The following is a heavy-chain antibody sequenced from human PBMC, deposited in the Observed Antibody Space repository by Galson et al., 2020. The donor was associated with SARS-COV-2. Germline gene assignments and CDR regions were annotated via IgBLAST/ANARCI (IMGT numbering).Heavy chain of an antibody. CDR1: DDSISSYY. Sequence: SETLSLTCTLSDDSISSYYWSCIRQPPGKGLEWIEYIHYSGSNNYNPSLKRRVIISVATSQNQFSLKLSSVTAAATAVDYCARGLTGGYSYNLFDPWGQGTLVTVSS. CDR2: IHYSGSN. J-gene: IGHJ5*02. D-gene: IGHD2-21*02. V-gene: IGHV4-59*01. CDR3: ARGLTGGYSYNLFDP.